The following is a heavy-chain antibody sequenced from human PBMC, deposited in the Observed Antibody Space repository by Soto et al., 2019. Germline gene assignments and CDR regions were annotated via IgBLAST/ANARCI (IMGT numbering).Heavy chain of an antibody. CDR3: TRDREDNPYYYYGMDV. CDR2: IRSKAYGGTT. CDR1: GFTFGDYA. J-gene: IGHJ6*02. V-gene: IGHV3-49*04. D-gene: IGHD2-15*01. Sequence: GGSLRLSFTASGFTFGDYAMSWVRQAPGKGLEWVGFIRSKAYGGTTEYAASVKGRFTISRDDSKSIAYLQMNSLKTEDTAVYYCTRDREDNPYYYYGMDVWGQGTTVTVSS.